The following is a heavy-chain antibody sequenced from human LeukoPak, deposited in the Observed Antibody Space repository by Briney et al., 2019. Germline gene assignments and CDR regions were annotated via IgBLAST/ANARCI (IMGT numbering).Heavy chain of an antibody. CDR3: ARDRLHYGEYEKTFDY. D-gene: IGHD4-17*01. V-gene: IGHV3-48*03. CDR2: ISSCGSTI. CDR1: GLTFSSYE. J-gene: IGHJ4*02. Sequence: GGSLRLSCAASGLTFSSYEMNWVRQAPGKGLEWVSYISSCGSTIYYADSVTGRFTISRDNAKKSLYLQVNSLRAEDTAVYYCARDRLHYGEYEKTFDYWGQGTLVSVSS.